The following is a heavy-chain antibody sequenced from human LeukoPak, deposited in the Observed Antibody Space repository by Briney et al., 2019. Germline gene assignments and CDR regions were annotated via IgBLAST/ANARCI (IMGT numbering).Heavy chain of an antibody. V-gene: IGHV4-61*02. CDR2: IYTSGST. J-gene: IGHJ5*02. CDR3: ARGYWFDP. CDR1: GGSISSGSYY. Sequence: SQTLSLTCTVSGGSISSGSYYWRWIRQPAGRGLEWIGRIYTSGSTNYNPSLKSRVTISVDTSKNQFSLKLSSVTAADTAVYYCARGYWFDPWGQGTLVTVSS.